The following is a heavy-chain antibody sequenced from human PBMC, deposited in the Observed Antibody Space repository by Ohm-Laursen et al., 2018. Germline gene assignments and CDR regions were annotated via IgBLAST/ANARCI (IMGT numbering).Heavy chain of an antibody. V-gene: IGHV1-8*01. D-gene: IGHD2-15*01. J-gene: IGHJ5*02. Sequence: SVKVSCKASGYSFTSYDINWVRQATGQRLEWMGWMNPNSGNTGYAQKFQGRVTMTRDTSISTAYMELSRLRSDDTAVYYCARDVLGYCSGGSCYGDWFDPWGQGTLVTVSS. CDR3: ARDVLGYCSGGSCYGDWFDP. CDR1: GYSFTSYD. CDR2: MNPNSGNT.